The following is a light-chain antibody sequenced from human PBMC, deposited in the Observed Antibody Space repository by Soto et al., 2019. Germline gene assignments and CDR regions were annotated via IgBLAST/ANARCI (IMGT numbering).Light chain of an antibody. J-gene: IGKJ3*01. CDR1: QDITSY. CDR2: DAS. V-gene: IGKV1-33*01. CDR3: QHCDYLPI. Sequence: DIQMTQSPSFLSASVGDRVTITCQASQDITSYLNWYQHKPGKAPKLLIYDASILEAGVPPRFSGSGSGTDFTLTISSLQPEDVATYYCQHCDYLPIFGPGTTVDFK.